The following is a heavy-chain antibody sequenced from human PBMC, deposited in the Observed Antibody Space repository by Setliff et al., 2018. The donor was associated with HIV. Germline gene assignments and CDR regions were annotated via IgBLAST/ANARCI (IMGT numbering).Heavy chain of an antibody. CDR1: GYTFSSYG. D-gene: IGHD2-21*01. J-gene: IGHJ4*02. CDR3: ARGISIGVVRDLIDY. Sequence: GASVKVSCKASGYTFSSYGISWVRQAPGQGLEWMGGIIPILGIANYAQKFQGRVTITADKSTSTAYMELSSLRSEDTAVYYCARGISIGVVRDLIDYWGQGTLVTVSS. CDR2: IIPILGIA. V-gene: IGHV1-69*10.